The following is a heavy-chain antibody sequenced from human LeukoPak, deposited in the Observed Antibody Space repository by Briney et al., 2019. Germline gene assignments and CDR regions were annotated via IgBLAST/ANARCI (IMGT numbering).Heavy chain of an antibody. D-gene: IGHD3-22*01. CDR1: GGSISSGGYS. J-gene: IGHJ5*02. Sequence: PSETLSLTCGVSGGSISSGGYSWSWIRQPPAKGLEWLGYMFYSGSTYYNPSLKSRVTISVGTSKNQFSLKLSSVTAADTAVYYCARDLQYYYDSSGYLGWFDPWGQGTLVTVSS. CDR3: ARDLQYYYDSSGYLGWFDP. CDR2: MFYSGST. V-gene: IGHV4-30-4*07.